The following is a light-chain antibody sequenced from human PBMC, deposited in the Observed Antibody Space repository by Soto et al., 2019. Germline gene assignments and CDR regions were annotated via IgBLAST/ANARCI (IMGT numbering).Light chain of an antibody. CDR1: QSVSSNY. J-gene: IGKJ1*01. CDR3: QQCGSSSWT. Sequence: EIVMTQSPATLCVSPGERATLSCRASQSVSSNYLAWYQQKPGQAPRLLIYGASSRATGIPDRFSGSGSGTDFTLTISRLEPEDFAVYYCQQCGSSSWTFGQGTKVDI. V-gene: IGKV3-20*01. CDR2: GAS.